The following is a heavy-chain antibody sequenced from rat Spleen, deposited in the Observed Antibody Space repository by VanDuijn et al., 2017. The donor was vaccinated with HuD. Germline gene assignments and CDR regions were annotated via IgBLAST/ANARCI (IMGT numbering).Heavy chain of an antibody. Sequence: EVQLVESDGGLVQPGRSLKLSCAASGFTFSDYYMAWVRQAPTKGLEWVATISYDGSNTYYRDSVKGRFTISRDNAKSTLNLHMDSLRSEDTATYYCARPHSSHYVMDAWGQGASVTVSS. V-gene: IGHV5-29*01. J-gene: IGHJ4*01. CDR3: ARPHSSHYVMDA. CDR2: ISYDGSNT. D-gene: IGHD1-8*01. CDR1: GFTFSDYY.